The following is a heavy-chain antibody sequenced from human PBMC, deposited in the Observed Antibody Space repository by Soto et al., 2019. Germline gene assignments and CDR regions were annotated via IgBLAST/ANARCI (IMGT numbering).Heavy chain of an antibody. CDR2: ISSSGGTI. CDR1: GFTFSDYY. Sequence: LRLSCAASGFTFSDYYMSWIRQAPGKGLEWVSYISSSGGTIYYADSVKGRFTISRDNAKNSLYLQMNSLRAEDTAVYYCARRPMSISGTGFDYWGQGTLVTVSS. J-gene: IGHJ4*02. V-gene: IGHV3-11*01. D-gene: IGHD1-7*01. CDR3: ARRPMSISGTGFDY.